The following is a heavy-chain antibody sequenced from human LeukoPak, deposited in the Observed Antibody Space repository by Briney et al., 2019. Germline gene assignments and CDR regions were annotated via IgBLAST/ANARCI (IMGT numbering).Heavy chain of an antibody. V-gene: IGHV4-4*07. Sequence: PSETLSLTCTVSGGSINNYYWTWIRQPAGKGLEWIGRIYSSGKTNYNPSLKSRVTMSVDTSNNQLSLMKTSVTAADTAVFYCARTPQGDNYFDYWGQGHLVTVSS. CDR2: IYSSGKT. CDR3: ARTPQGDNYFDY. D-gene: IGHD3-9*01. CDR1: GGSINNYY. J-gene: IGHJ4*02.